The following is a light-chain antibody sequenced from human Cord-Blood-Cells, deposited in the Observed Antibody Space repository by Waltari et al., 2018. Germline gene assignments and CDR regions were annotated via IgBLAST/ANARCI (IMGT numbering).Light chain of an antibody. CDR1: QGISCY. CDR2: AAS. Sequence: AIRMTQSPSSFSASTGDRVTITCRASQGISCYLAWYQQKPGKAPKLLIYAASTLQSGVPSRFSGSESGTDFTLTISCLQSEDFATYYCQQYYSYPFAFGPGTKVDIK. CDR3: QQYYSYPFA. V-gene: IGKV1-8*01. J-gene: IGKJ3*01.